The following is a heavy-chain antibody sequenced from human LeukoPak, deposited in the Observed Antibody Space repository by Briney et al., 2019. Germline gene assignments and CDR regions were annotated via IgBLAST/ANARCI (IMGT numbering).Heavy chain of an antibody. CDR3: VRHVASYYIDY. J-gene: IGHJ4*02. CDR1: GGSISSSSYY. CDR2: IYNSGST. Sequence: SETLSLTCSVSGGSISSSSYYWGWIRQPPGKGLEWIGSIYNSGSTYYNPSLNSRVTVSVDTTKNQFSLKLNSVTAADTAVYYCVRHVASYYIDYWGQGSLVTVSA. V-gene: IGHV4-39*01. D-gene: IGHD2-21*01.